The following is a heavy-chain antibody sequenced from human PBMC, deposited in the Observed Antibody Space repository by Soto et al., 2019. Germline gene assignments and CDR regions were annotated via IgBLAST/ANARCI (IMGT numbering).Heavy chain of an antibody. J-gene: IGHJ6*02. CDR3: ARHPHYYGSVTYTIRYYSYPMDV. CDR2: ISGGNGFT. CDR1: GFGFSDYY. D-gene: IGHD3-10*01. Sequence: GGSLRLSCVGSGFGFSDYYISWVRQAPGKGLEWIAHISGGNGFTNYAASVRGRFTISRDNAKRSLHLQMNSLRADDTAVYYCARHPHYYGSVTYTIRYYSYPMDVWVQGTTVPVSS. V-gene: IGHV3-11*06.